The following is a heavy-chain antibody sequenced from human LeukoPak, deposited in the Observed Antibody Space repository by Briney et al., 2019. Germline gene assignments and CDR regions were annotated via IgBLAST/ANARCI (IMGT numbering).Heavy chain of an antibody. CDR3: ARENILTGYYFDC. J-gene: IGHJ4*02. V-gene: IGHV4-34*01. CDR2: IHYTGAT. Sequence: PSETLSLTCAVYGGSITGYYWSWIRQTPGRGLEWVGEIHYTGATSYNPSLKSRATISTDTSKNQFSLRLSSVTAADTAVYYCARENILTGYYFDCWGQGALVTVS. CDR1: GGSITGYY. D-gene: IGHD3-9*01.